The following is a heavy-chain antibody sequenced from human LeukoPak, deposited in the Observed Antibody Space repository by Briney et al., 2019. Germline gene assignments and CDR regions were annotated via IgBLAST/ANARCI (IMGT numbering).Heavy chain of an antibody. D-gene: IGHD3-3*01. Sequence: GGSLRLSCAASGFTFSSYWMSWVRQAPGKGLEWVANIKQDGSEKYYVDSVKGRFTISRDNAKNSLYLQMNSLRAEDTAVYYCARPLRFRSYYYYGMDVWGQGTTVTVSS. V-gene: IGHV3-7*03. CDR1: GFTFSSYW. CDR3: ARPLRFRSYYYYGMDV. CDR2: IKQDGSEK. J-gene: IGHJ6*02.